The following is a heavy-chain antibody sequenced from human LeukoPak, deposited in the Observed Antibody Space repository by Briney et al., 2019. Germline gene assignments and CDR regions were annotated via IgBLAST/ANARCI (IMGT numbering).Heavy chain of an antibody. CDR2: LYHSGST. J-gene: IGHJ5*02. Sequence: TSETLSLTCIVSGYSISSGYYWGWIRQPPGKGLEWIGNLYHSGSTYYNPSLRSRATISGDTSKNQFSLSLSSVTAADTAVYYCARDYRSGSGTPRVNWFDPWGQGTLVTVSS. CDR1: GYSISSGYY. V-gene: IGHV4-38-2*02. CDR3: ARDYRSGSGTPRVNWFDP. D-gene: IGHD3-10*01.